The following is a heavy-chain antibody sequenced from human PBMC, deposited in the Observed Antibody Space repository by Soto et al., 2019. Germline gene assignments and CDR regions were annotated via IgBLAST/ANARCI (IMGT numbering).Heavy chain of an antibody. V-gene: IGHV1-69*13. CDR3: AREVDDYYDSSGYYYG. D-gene: IGHD3-22*01. Sequence: SVKVSCKASGGTFSSYAISWVRQAPGQGLEWMGGIIPIFGTANYAQKFQGRVTITADESTSTAYMELSSLRSEDTAVYYCAREVDDYYDSSGYYYGWGQGTLVTVSS. J-gene: IGHJ4*02. CDR1: GGTFSSYA. CDR2: IIPIFGTA.